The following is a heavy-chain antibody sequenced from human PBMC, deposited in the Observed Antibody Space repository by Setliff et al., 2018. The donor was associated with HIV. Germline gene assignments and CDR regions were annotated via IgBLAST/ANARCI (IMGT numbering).Heavy chain of an antibody. CDR2: LYPGDSDI. J-gene: IGHJ5*02. Sequence: PGESLKISCQTSGYSFTTYWIGWVRQMPGKGLEWMALLYPGDSDIRYSPSFQSQVTVSADKSIGTAYLQWNSLKASDTALYFCARAPNSPYYSNFWYADHWGQGTLVTVSS. CDR3: ARAPNSPYYSNFWYADH. CDR1: GYSFTTYW. D-gene: IGHD3-22*01. V-gene: IGHV5-51*01.